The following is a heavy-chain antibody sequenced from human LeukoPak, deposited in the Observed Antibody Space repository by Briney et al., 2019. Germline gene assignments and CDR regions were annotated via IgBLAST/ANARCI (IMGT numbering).Heavy chain of an antibody. J-gene: IGHJ5*02. Sequence: SETLSLTCTVSGGSISSSSYYWGWIRQPPGKGLEWIGSIYYSGTTYYNPSLKSRVTISVDTSKNQFSLKLSSVTAADTAVYYCARRSIAVAAWFDPWGQGTLVPVSS. CDR1: GGSISSSSYY. CDR3: ARRSIAVAAWFDP. D-gene: IGHD6-19*01. CDR2: IYYSGTT. V-gene: IGHV4-39*01.